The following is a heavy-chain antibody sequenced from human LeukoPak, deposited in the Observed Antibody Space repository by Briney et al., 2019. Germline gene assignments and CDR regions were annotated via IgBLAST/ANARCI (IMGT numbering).Heavy chain of an antibody. J-gene: IGHJ4*02. D-gene: IGHD5-18*01. CDR3: AKQAPGYSYGYVY. CDR2: IYFSGSS. CDR1: GGSISSSSYY. Sequence: SETLSLTCTVSGGSISSSSYYWGWIRQPPGKGLEWVGSIYFSGSSYYNPSLKSRVTISVDTSKNHFSLKLSSVTAADTAVYYCAKQAPGYSYGYVYWGQGTLVTVSS. V-gene: IGHV4-39*01.